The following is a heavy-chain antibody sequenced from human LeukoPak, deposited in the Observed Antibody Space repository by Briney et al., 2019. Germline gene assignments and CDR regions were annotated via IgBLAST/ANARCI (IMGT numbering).Heavy chain of an antibody. J-gene: IGHJ4*01. V-gene: IGHV3-7*03. CDR1: GFNFSVYW. CDR3: GRGGQPGTVDY. D-gene: IGHD1-14*01. CDR2: INEDGSEK. Sequence: GGSLRLSCAASGFNFSVYWMSWVRLAPGKGLEWVANINEDGSEKSYVDSVKGRFTISRDNAKSSVYLQMNSPRVEDTAVYYCGRGGQPGTVDYWGHGALVTVSS.